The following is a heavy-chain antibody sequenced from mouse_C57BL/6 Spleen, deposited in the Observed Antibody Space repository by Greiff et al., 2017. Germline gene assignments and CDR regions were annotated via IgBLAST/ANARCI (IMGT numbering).Heavy chain of an antibody. V-gene: IGHV5-16*01. Sequence: EVQVVESEGGLVQPGSSMKLSCTASGFTFSDYYMAWVRQVPEKGLEWVANINYDGSSTYYLDSLKSRFIISRDNAKNILYLQMSSLKSEDTATYYCARGDGGYFDYWGQGTTLTVSS. CDR2: INYDGSST. J-gene: IGHJ2*01. CDR3: ARGDGGYFDY. CDR1: GFTFSDYY. D-gene: IGHD2-3*01.